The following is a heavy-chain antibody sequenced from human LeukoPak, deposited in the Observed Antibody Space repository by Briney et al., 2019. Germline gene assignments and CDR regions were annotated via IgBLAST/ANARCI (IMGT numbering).Heavy chain of an antibody. J-gene: IGHJ4*02. CDR2: ISGSGANT. CDR3: TRVYDSSGYYYYFDY. CDR1: GFTFSNYA. Sequence: PGGSLRLSCAASGFTFSNYAMSWVRQAPGKGPEWVSAISGSGANTYYADSVKGRFTISRDNSKNTLYLQMNSLRAEDTAVYYCTRVYDSSGYYYYFDYWGQGTLVTVSS. V-gene: IGHV3-23*01. D-gene: IGHD3-22*01.